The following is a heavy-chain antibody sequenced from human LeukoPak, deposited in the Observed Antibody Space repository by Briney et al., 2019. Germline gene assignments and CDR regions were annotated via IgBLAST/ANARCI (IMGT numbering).Heavy chain of an antibody. Sequence: EAAVKVSCKASGYTFTRYGISWVRQAPGQGLEWMGWTNHNNGNTNYVQKLQGRVTMTTDTSTSTAYMELRSLRSDDTAVYYCARVGYDSSGRHRYAFDIWGQGTMVTVSS. CDR1: GYTFTRYG. CDR2: TNHNNGNT. V-gene: IGHV1-18*01. D-gene: IGHD3-22*01. J-gene: IGHJ3*02. CDR3: ARVGYDSSGRHRYAFDI.